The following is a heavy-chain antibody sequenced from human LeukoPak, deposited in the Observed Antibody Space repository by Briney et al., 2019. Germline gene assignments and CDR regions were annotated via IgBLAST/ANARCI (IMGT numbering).Heavy chain of an antibody. CDR3: ARDPYDSSGYYYYMDV. CDR2: IYYSGST. J-gene: IGHJ6*03. V-gene: IGHV4-30-4*01. CDR1: GGSISSGDYY. D-gene: IGHD3-22*01. Sequence: SETLSLTCTVSGGSISSGDYYWSWIRQPPGKGLEWIGYIYYSGSTYYNPSFKSRVTISVDTSKNQFSLKLSSVTAADTAVYYCARDPYDSSGYYYYMDVWGKGTTVTVSS.